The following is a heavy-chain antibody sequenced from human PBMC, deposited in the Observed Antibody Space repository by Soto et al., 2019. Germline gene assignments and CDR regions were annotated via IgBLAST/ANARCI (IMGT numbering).Heavy chain of an antibody. CDR2: ISSSSSYI. J-gene: IGHJ3*01. V-gene: IGHV3-21*01. Sequence: PVGSLRLSCAASGFTFSSYSMNWVRQAPGKGLEWVSSISSSSSYIYYADSVKGRFTISRDNAKNSLYLQMNSLRAEDTAVYYCARDPPMGYDSSGPSWGQGTMVTVSS. D-gene: IGHD3-22*01. CDR3: ARDPPMGYDSSGPS. CDR1: GFTFSSYS.